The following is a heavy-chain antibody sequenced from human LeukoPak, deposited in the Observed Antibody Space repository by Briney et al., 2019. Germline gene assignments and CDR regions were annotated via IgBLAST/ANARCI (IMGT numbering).Heavy chain of an antibody. Sequence: GGSLRLSCAASGFTVSSNYMSWIRQAPGKGLEWVSYISSSGSTIYYADSVKGRFTISRDNAKNSLYLQMNSLRAEDTAVYYCARVGAGAARRHGAFDIWGQGTMVTVSS. CDR3: ARVGAGAARRHGAFDI. CDR2: ISSSGSTI. V-gene: IGHV3-11*04. J-gene: IGHJ3*02. CDR1: GFTVSSNY. D-gene: IGHD6-6*01.